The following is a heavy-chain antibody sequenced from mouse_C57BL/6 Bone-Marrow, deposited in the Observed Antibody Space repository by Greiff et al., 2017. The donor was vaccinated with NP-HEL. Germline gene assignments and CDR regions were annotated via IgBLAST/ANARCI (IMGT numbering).Heavy chain of an antibody. CDR2: ISSGSSTI. CDR1: GFTFSDYG. V-gene: IGHV5-17*01. D-gene: IGHD2-12*01. CDR3: ARRYRGLYYYAMDY. J-gene: IGHJ4*01. Sequence: EVKLVESGGGLVKPGGSLKLSCAASGFTFSDYGMHWVRQAPEKGLEWVAYISSGSSTIYYADTVKGRFTISRDNAKNTLFLQRTSLMSEDTAMYYCARRYRGLYYYAMDYWGQGTSVTVSS.